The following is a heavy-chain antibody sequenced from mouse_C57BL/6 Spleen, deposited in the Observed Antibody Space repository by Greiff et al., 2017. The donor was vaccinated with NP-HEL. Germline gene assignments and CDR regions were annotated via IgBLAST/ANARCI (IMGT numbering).Heavy chain of an antibody. CDR1: GFTFSDYG. J-gene: IGHJ4*01. CDR3: ARRDDYGSSYGSYAMDY. CDR2: ISNLAYSI. D-gene: IGHD1-1*01. V-gene: IGHV5-15*04. Sequence: EVQVVESGGGLVQPGGSLKLSCAASGFTFSDYGMAWVRQAPRKGPEWVAFISNLAYSIYYADTVTGRFTISRENAKNTLYLEMSSLRSEDTAMYYCARRDDYGSSYGSYAMDYWGQRTSVTVSS.